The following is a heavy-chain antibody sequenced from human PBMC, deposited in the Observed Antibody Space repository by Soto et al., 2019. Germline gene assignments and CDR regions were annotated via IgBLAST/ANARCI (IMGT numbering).Heavy chain of an antibody. CDR3: AGTRCGGSCYSYYYYYMDV. CDR1: GYTFTSYY. CDR2: INPSGGST. J-gene: IGHJ6*03. V-gene: IGHV1-46*01. Sequence: GASVKVSCKASGYTFTSYYMHWVRQAPGQGLEWMGIINPSGGSTSYAQKFQGRVTMTRDTSTSTVYMELSSLRSEDTAVYYCAGTRCGGSCYSYYYYYMDVWGKGTTVTVSS. D-gene: IGHD2-15*01.